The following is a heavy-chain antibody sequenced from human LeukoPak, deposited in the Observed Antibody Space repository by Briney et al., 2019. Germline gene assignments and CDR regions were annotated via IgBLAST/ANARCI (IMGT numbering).Heavy chain of an antibody. Sequence: ASVKVFCKASGYTFTSYGISWVRQAPGQGLEWMGGISAYNGNTNYAQKLQGRVTMTTDTSTSTAYMELRSLRSDDTAVYYCARDSGVILVGMGYYYLDVWGKGSSVTVSS. J-gene: IGHJ6*03. V-gene: IGHV1-18*01. CDR2: ISAYNGNT. CDR3: ARDSGVILVGMGYYYLDV. CDR1: GYTFTSYG. D-gene: IGHD3-22*01.